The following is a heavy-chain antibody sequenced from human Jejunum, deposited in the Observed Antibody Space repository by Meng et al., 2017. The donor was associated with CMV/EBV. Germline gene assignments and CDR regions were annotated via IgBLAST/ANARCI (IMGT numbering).Heavy chain of an antibody. CDR1: TYS. CDR2: ISGSGDNI. J-gene: IGHJ5*02. CDR3: ARGLMGCTSTSCYSGWFDP. Sequence: TYSMNWVRQAPGRGLEWVSSISGSGDNIYYADSVKGRFTISRDNAKNSLFLQMNSLRAEDTAVYYCARGLMGCTSTSCYSGWFDPWGQGTLVTVSS. D-gene: IGHD2-2*02. V-gene: IGHV3-21*03.